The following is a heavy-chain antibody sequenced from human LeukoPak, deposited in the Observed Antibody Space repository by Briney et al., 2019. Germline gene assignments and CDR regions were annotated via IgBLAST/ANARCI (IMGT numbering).Heavy chain of an antibody. D-gene: IGHD3-10*01. CDR3: ARGSLNSSQWFGPRGPFYFEY. J-gene: IGHJ4*02. CDR1: GYTLTELS. Sequence: ASVKVSCKVSGYTLTELSMHWVRQAPGKGLEWMGGFDPEDGETIYAQKFQGRVTMTEDTSTDTAYMELSSLRSEDTAVYYCARGSLNSSQWFGPRGPFYFEYWGQGTLVAVSS. CDR2: FDPEDGET. V-gene: IGHV1-24*01.